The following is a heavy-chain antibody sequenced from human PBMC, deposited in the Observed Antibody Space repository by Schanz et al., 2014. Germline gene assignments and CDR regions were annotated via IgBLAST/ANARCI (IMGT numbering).Heavy chain of an antibody. Sequence: QVQLVQSGAAVKKPGSSVTVSCKASGDTFRSYTINWVRHAPGQGLEWMGRIIPITGITNYAQKFQGRVTFTADKSTSTAFLEVNSLRSEDTAVYYCARTGYDPSLTHWGQGTLVTVSS. CDR3: ARTGYDPSLTH. V-gene: IGHV1-69*02. J-gene: IGHJ4*02. CDR1: GDTFRSYT. CDR2: IIPITGIT. D-gene: IGHD5-12*01.